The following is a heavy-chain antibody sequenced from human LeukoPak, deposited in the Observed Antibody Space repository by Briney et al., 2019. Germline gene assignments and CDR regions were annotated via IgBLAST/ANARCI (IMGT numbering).Heavy chain of an antibody. CDR2: INGGGGST. V-gene: IGHV3-23*01. CDR1: GFTFSNYA. CDR3: AKSGYNRFDY. D-gene: IGHD5-24*01. J-gene: IGHJ4*02. Sequence: PGGSLRLSCAASGFTFSNYAMSWVRQAPGKGLEWVSVINGGGGSTYYADSVKGRFTISRDNSKNTLYLQMNSLRAEDTAVYYCAKSGYNRFDYWGQGTLVTVSS.